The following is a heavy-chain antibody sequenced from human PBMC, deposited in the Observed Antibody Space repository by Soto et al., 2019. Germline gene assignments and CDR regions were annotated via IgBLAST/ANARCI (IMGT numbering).Heavy chain of an antibody. CDR3: ATLITRRLYYDSSGYSNWFDP. J-gene: IGHJ5*02. V-gene: IGHV1-24*01. CDR2: FDPEDGET. D-gene: IGHD3-22*01. CDR1: GYTLTELS. Sequence: GASVKVSCKVSGYTLTELSMHWVRQAPGKGLEWMGGFDPEDGETIYAQKFQGRVTMTEDTSTDTAYMELSSLRSEDTAVYYCATLITRRLYYDSSGYSNWFDPWGQGTLVTVSS.